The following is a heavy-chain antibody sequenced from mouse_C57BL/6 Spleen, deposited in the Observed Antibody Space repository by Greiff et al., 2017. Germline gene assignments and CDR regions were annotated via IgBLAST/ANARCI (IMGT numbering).Heavy chain of an antibody. J-gene: IGHJ2*01. CDR3: ARRGPKFYFDY. CDR2: IYPGDGDT. D-gene: IGHD1-3*01. Sequence: VQLVESGAELVKPGASVKISCKASGYAFSSYWMNWVKQRPGKGLEWIGQIYPGDGDTNYNGKFKGKATLTADKSSSTAYMQLSSLTSEDSAVYFCARRGPKFYFDYWGQGTTLTVSS. V-gene: IGHV1-80*01. CDR1: GYAFSSYW.